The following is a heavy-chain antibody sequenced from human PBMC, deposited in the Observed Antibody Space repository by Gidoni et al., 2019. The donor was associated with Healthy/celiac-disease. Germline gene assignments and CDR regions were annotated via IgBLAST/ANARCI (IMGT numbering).Heavy chain of an antibody. CDR1: GGSISRSSYY. D-gene: IGHD7-27*01. J-gene: IGHJ4*02. Sequence: QLQLQESGPGLVKPSETLSLTCTVTGGSISRSSYYWGWIRQPPGKGLEWIGSLYYSGSTYYNPSLKSRVTISVDTSKNQFSLKLSSVTAADTAVYYCARHGDGTEAWGYWGQGTLVTVSS. CDR3: ARHGDGTEAWGY. V-gene: IGHV4-39*01. CDR2: LYYSGST.